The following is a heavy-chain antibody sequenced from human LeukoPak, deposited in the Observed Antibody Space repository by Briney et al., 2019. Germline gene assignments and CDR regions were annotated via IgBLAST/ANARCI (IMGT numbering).Heavy chain of an antibody. V-gene: IGHV3-21*01. Sequence: PGGSLRLSCAASGFTFSSYSMNWVRQAPGKRLEWVSSISSSSSYIYYADSVKGRFTISRDNAKNSLYLQMNSLRAEDTAVYYCARDWSVDIAAAATDWFDPWGQGTLVTVSS. CDR1: GFTFSSYS. D-gene: IGHD6-13*01. CDR3: ARDWSVDIAAAATDWFDP. J-gene: IGHJ5*02. CDR2: ISSSSSYI.